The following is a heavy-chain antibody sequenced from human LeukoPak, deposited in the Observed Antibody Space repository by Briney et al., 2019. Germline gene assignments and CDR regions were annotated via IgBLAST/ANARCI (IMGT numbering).Heavy chain of an antibody. Sequence: SETLSLTCSVSGGSISSYYWSWIRQPPGKGLEWIGYIYYSGSTNYNPSFKSRVTISVDTSKNQFSLKLSSVTAADTAVYYCASMIVVVHAFDIWGQGTMVTVSS. V-gene: IGHV4-59*01. J-gene: IGHJ3*02. CDR3: ASMIVVVHAFDI. CDR1: GGSISSYY. CDR2: IYYSGST. D-gene: IGHD3-22*01.